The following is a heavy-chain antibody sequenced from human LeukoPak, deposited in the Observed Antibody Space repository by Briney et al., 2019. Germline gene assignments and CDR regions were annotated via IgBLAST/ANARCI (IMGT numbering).Heavy chain of an antibody. CDR3: ARHGNSYDSSDYYS. J-gene: IGHJ4*02. V-gene: IGHV5-51*01. D-gene: IGHD3-22*01. CDR2: IYVGDSDT. Sequence: GDSLKISCMGSGSRFANYWIGWVRQMAGKGLEWMGIIYVGDSDTRYSPSFQGRVTISADKSISTAYLQWSSLKASDTAMYYYARHGNSYDSSDYYSWGQGTLVTVSS. CDR1: GSRFANYW.